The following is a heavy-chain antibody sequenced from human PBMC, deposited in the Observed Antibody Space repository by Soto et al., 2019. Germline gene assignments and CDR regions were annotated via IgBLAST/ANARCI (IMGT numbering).Heavy chain of an antibody. Sequence: GGSLRLSCAASGFSFYDSAMHWVRQRPGKGLEWVSGISWDSSGIAYADSVKGRFTISRDNAKSSLYLQMSSLRAEDTALYDCTRDFHGASDFWGQGALVTVSS. CDR3: TRDFHGASDF. D-gene: IGHD3-16*01. CDR2: ISWDSSGI. J-gene: IGHJ4*02. V-gene: IGHV3-9*01. CDR1: GFSFYDSA.